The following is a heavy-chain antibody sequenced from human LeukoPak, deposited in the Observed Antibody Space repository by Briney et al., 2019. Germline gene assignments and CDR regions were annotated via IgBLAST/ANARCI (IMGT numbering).Heavy chain of an antibody. J-gene: IGHJ4*02. CDR1: GGSISSYY. D-gene: IGHD5-18*01. Sequence: PSDTLSLTCNVSGGSISSYYWSWIRQPPGKGLEWMGYIYYSGGTKYNPSLKSRVTISVDTSKNQFSLKLSSVTAADTAVYYCARERGYANDYWGQGTLVTVSS. V-gene: IGHV4-59*01. CDR2: IYYSGGT. CDR3: ARERGYANDY.